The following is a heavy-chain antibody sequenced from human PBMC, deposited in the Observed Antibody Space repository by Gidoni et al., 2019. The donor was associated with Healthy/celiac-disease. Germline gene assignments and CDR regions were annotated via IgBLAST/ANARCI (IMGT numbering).Heavy chain of an antibody. CDR1: VFTFSSYS. J-gene: IGHJ4*02. D-gene: IGHD2-21*02. Sequence: EVQLVESGGGLVKPGGSLRLSCAAYVFTFSSYSMNWVRQAPGKGLEWVSSISSSSSYIYYADSVKGRFTISRDNAKNSLYLQMNSLRAEDTAVYYCARDLGVVTATYYFDYWGQGTLVTVSS. CDR3: ARDLGVVTATYYFDY. CDR2: ISSSSSYI. V-gene: IGHV3-21*01.